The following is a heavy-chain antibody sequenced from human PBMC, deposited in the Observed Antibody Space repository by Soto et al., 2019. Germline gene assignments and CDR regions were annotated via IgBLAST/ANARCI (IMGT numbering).Heavy chain of an antibody. Sequence: PGGSLRLSCAASGFTFTSYAMTWVRQAPGKGLEWVSGIRATGDSPYYADSVKGRFTISKDNSNNILYLQMNSLRAEDTAVYFCAKNPNVGYDYGCFAHWGQGALVTVSS. J-gene: IGHJ4*02. D-gene: IGHD4-17*01. CDR2: IRATGDSP. CDR3: AKNPNVGYDYGCFAH. V-gene: IGHV3-23*01. CDR1: GFTFTSYA.